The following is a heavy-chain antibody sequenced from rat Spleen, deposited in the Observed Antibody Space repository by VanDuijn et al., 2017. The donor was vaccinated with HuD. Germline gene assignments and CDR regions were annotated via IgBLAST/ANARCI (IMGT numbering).Heavy chain of an antibody. CDR3: TRETRGYFDY. V-gene: IGHV5-31*01. Sequence: EVQLVESDGGLVQPGRSLKLSCAASGFTFKNYWMTWIRQAPGKGLEWVASISNTGGSTYYPDSVKGRFTISRDNAKSTLYLQMNSLRSEDTATYYCTRETRGYFDYWGQGVMVTVSS. J-gene: IGHJ2*01. D-gene: IGHD1-4*01. CDR2: ISNTGGST. CDR1: GFTFKNYW.